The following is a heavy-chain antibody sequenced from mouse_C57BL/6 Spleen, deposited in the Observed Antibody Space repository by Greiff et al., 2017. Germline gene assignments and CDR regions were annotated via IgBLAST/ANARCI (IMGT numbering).Heavy chain of an antibody. V-gene: IGHV2-9-1*01. CDR1: GFSLTSYA. CDR3: ARNWDDYDWFAY. Sequence: VKLMESGPGLVAPSQSLSITCTVSGFSLTSYAISWVRQPPGKGLEWLGVIWTGGGTNYNSALTSRLSISKDNSKSQVFLKMNSLQTDDTARYYCARNWDDYDWFAYWGQGTLVTVSA. J-gene: IGHJ3*01. D-gene: IGHD2-4*01. CDR2: IWTGGGT.